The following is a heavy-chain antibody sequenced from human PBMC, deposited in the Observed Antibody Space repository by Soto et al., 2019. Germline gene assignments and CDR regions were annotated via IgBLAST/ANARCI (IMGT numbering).Heavy chain of an antibody. CDR2: ISAYNGNT. CDR1: GYTFTSYG. Sequence: EMKLQKAAVKVSFKGSGYTFTSYGSSWVRRAPGQGLEWMGWISAYNGNTNYAQKLQGRVTMTTDTSTSTAYTELRSLRSDATAVYYCASDGYCSSTSCFPGHWSAPWRHGTLVTVSS. CDR3: ASDGYCSSTSCFPGHWSAP. D-gene: IGHD2-2*03. V-gene: IGHV1-18*04. J-gene: IGHJ5*02.